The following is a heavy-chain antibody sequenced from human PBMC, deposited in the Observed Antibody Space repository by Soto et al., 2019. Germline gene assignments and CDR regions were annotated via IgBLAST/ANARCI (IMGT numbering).Heavy chain of an antibody. CDR1: GFSINTGGVG. V-gene: IGHV2-5*01. CDR3: AKRRAISNKLFFDH. CDR2: LYWNDDG. J-gene: IGHJ4*02. Sequence: QITLRESGPTLVKPTQTLTLSCTLSGFSINTGGVGVGWIRQPPGKAPEWLALLYWNDDGWYSPSLRYRLSVTKDASENRVVLTMTHLDPTDTGTYYCAKRRAISNKLFFDHWGQGALVTVSS. D-gene: IGHD4-4*01.